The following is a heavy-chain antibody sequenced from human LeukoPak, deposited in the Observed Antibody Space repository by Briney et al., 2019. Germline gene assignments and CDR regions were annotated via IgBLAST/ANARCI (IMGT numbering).Heavy chain of an antibody. CDR2: IKQDGREK. V-gene: IGHV3-7*01. CDR1: GFTFSSYW. J-gene: IGHJ4*02. Sequence: GGSLRLPCAASGFTFSSYWMSWVRQAPGKGLEWVANIKQDGREKYYVDSVKGRFTISRDNAKNSLYLQMNSLRAVDTAVYYCARDLDPSSSPFPYYFDYWGQGTLVTVSS. CDR3: ARDLDPSSSPFPYYFDY. D-gene: IGHD6-6*01.